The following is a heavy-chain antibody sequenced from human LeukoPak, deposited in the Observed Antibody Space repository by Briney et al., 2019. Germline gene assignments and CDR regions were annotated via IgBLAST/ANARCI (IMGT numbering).Heavy chain of an antibody. CDR1: GYSFTSYW. CDR3: VSLFRDDAFDI. J-gene: IGHJ3*02. V-gene: IGHV5-10-1*01. CDR2: IDPSDSYI. Sequence: GESLKISCKGSGYSFTSYWICWVRQMPGKGLEWMGRIDPSDSYITYSPSFQGHVTISTDKSISTAYLQWSSLKASDTAMYYCVSLFRDDAFDIWGQGTMVTVSS.